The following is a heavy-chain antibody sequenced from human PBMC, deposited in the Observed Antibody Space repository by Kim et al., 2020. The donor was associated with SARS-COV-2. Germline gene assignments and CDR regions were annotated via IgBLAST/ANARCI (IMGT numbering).Heavy chain of an antibody. CDR2: IYYSGST. Sequence: SETLSLTCTVSGGPISSYYWSWIRQPPGKGLEWIGYIYYSGSTNYNPSLKSRVTISVDTSKNQFSLKLSSVTAADTAVYYCARGDRVATIFHYYYYMDV. V-gene: IGHV4-59*01. CDR3: ARGDRVATIFHYYYYMDV. CDR1: GGPISSYY. D-gene: IGHD5-12*01. J-gene: IGHJ6*03.